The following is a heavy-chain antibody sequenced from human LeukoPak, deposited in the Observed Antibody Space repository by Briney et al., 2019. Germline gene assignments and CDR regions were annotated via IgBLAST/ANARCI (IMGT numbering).Heavy chain of an antibody. Sequence: SETLSLTCAVYGGSFSGYYWSWIRQPPGKGLEWIGEINHSGSTNYNPSLKSRVTISVDTSKNQFSLKLSSVTAADTAVYYCASLSEVRGVIMFDYWGQGTLVTVSS. V-gene: IGHV4-34*01. CDR3: ASLSEVRGVIMFDY. CDR1: GGSFSGYY. D-gene: IGHD3-10*01. CDR2: INHSGST. J-gene: IGHJ4*02.